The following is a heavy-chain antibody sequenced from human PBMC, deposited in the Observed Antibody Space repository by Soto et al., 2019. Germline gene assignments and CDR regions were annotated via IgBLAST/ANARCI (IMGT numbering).Heavy chain of an antibody. Sequence: SETLSLTCTVSGGSAGSGAYYWTWIRQRPGKGLEWIGYIYYSGSTYYSPSLKSRLSISLDTSKNQFSLRLSSVTAADTAMYYCARARLRAVYAFDIWGQGTMVTVSS. CDR3: ARARLRAVYAFDI. V-gene: IGHV4-31*03. CDR1: GGSAGSGAYY. CDR2: IYYSGST. J-gene: IGHJ3*02. D-gene: IGHD5-12*01.